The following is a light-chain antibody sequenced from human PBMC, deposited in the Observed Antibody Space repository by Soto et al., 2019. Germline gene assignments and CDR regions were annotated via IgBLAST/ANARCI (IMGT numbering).Light chain of an antibody. Sequence: SLLAQPAPPFGVPGHSITPSFPRNNNDVGGYNYVSWYQQHPGRVPKLLIYDVSYRPSGVSNRFSGSKSGNTASLTISGLQAEDEAEYYCSSYTSSTTFGVFGTGTKVTVL. CDR2: DVS. J-gene: IGLJ1*01. V-gene: IGLV2-14*03. CDR3: SSYTSSTTFGV. CDR1: NNDVGGYNY.